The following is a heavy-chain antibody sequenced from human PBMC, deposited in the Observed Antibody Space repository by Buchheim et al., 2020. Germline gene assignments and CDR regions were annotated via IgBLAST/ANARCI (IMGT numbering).Heavy chain of an antibody. CDR1: GFTFSSYA. J-gene: IGHJ4*02. V-gene: IGHV3-23*01. D-gene: IGHD3-3*01. Sequence: EVQLLESGGGLVQPGGSLRLSCAASGFTFSSYAMSWVRQAPGTGLEWVSAISGSGGSTYYADSVKGRFTISRNNSKNTLYLQMNSLRAEDTAVYYCAKAGYDFWSGYYSLDYWGQGTL. CDR3: AKAGYDFWSGYYSLDY. CDR2: ISGSGGST.